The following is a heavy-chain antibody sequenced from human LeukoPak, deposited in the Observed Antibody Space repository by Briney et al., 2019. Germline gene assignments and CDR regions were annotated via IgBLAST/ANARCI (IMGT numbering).Heavy chain of an antibody. Sequence: GGSLRLSCAASGFNFSTYGMHWVRQAPGKGPEWVAVISYDGINQYYADSVKGRFTISRDNSKNMLYLQMSSLRAEDTAVYYCAKDHVSSSSWFPDYWGQGTLVTVSS. CDR1: GFNFSTYG. J-gene: IGHJ4*02. CDR2: ISYDGINQ. V-gene: IGHV3-30*18. D-gene: IGHD6-13*01. CDR3: AKDHVSSSSWFPDY.